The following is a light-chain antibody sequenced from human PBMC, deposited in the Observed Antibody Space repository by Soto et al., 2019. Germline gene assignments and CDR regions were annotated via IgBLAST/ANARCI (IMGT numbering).Light chain of an antibody. CDR3: QQYQSYSRT. V-gene: IGKV1-5*01. CDR1: QSISSR. Sequence: DIQMTQSPSTLSASVGDRVTITCRASQSISSRLAWYQQKPGKAPKLLIYDASSLESGVPSRFSGSGSGTEFTLTISSLKPDDFATYYCQQYQSYSRTFGQGTKVDIK. J-gene: IGKJ1*01. CDR2: DAS.